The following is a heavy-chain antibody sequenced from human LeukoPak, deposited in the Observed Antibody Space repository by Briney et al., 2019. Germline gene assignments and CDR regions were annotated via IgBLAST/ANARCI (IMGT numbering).Heavy chain of an antibody. CDR3: ARDLSYPGAIDY. CDR2: ISSSSSYI. Sequence: PGGSLRLSCAASGLTFSSYSMNWFRQAPGKGLDWVSSISSSSSYIYYADSVKGRFTISRDNAKNSLYLQMNSLRAEDTAVYYCARDLSYPGAIDYWGQGTLVTVSS. CDR1: GLTFSSYS. V-gene: IGHV3-21*01. D-gene: IGHD3-10*01. J-gene: IGHJ4*02.